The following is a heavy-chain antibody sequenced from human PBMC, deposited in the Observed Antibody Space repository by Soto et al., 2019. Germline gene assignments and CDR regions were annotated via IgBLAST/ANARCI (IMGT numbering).Heavy chain of an antibody. Sequence: GASVKVSCKASGGTFSSYSVSWVRQAPGQGLEWMGRIIPILGIANYAQKFQGRVTITADKSTSTAYMELSSLRSEDTAVYYCASSSVPGYSSGWPYWGQGTLVAVSS. CDR2: IIPILGIA. V-gene: IGHV1-69*02. D-gene: IGHD6-19*01. J-gene: IGHJ4*02. CDR1: GGTFSSYS. CDR3: ASSSVPGYSSGWPY.